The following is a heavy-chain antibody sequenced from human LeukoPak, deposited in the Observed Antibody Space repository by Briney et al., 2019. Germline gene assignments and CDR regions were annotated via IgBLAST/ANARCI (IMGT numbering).Heavy chain of an antibody. CDR1: GFTFSSYS. V-gene: IGHV3-21*01. J-gene: IGHJ4*02. CDR2: ISSSSSYI. CDR3: ARGDITIFGVVLPLYFDY. D-gene: IGHD3-3*01. Sequence: GGSLRLSCAASGFTFSSYSMNWVRQAPGKGLEWVSSISSSSSYIYYADSVKGRFTISRDNAQISLYLQMNSLRAEDTAVYYCARGDITIFGVVLPLYFDYWGQGTLVTVSS.